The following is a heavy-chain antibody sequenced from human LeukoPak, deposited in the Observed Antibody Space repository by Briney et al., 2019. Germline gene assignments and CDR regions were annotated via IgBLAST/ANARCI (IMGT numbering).Heavy chain of an antibody. J-gene: IGHJ3*02. Sequence: SETLSLTCTVSGGSISSGGYYWSWLRQHSGKGLEWIGYIYYSGSTYYNPSLKSQVTISVDTSKNQFSLKLSSVTAADTAVYYCATALSPWYSSGWYEGAFDIWGQGTMVTVSS. CDR3: ATALSPWYSSGWYEGAFDI. CDR1: GGSISSGGYY. V-gene: IGHV4-31*01. CDR2: IYYSGST. D-gene: IGHD6-19*01.